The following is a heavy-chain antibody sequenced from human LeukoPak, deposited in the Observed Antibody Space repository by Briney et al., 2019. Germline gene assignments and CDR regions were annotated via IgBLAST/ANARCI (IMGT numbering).Heavy chain of an antibody. CDR1: GYSFTNYW. J-gene: IGHJ4*02. CDR3: MRHARGGYIYGSDF. Sequence: GESLKISCEASGYSFTNYWIGWVRQMPGQGLEWMAIIYPGDSDTRFSPSFQGQITISADKSTSTAYLQWSSLKASDTAMYYCMRHARGGYIYGSDFWGQGTLVTVSS. V-gene: IGHV5-51*01. CDR2: IYPGDSDT. D-gene: IGHD5-18*01.